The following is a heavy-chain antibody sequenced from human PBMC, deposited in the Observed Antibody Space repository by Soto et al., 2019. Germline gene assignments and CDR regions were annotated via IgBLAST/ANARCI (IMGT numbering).Heavy chain of an antibody. J-gene: IGHJ5*02. V-gene: IGHV5-10-1*01. CDR3: ARIESIARNWFDP. D-gene: IGHD6-13*01. Sequence: PGESLKISCKGSGFSFTNYWISWVRQMPGKGLEWIGNIDPVDSYANYSPSFQGHVTFSVDTSISTAYLQWSSLKASDTAMYFCARIESIARNWFDPWGQRTLVTVSS. CDR1: GFSFTNYW. CDR2: IDPVDSYA.